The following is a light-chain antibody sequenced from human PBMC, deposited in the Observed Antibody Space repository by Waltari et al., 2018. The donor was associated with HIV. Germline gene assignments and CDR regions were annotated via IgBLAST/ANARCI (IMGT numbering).Light chain of an antibody. CDR3: ESYTSTSVWV. J-gene: IGLJ3*02. Sequence: QPALTQPASVSGSPGPSTTLSCTGSSNDVGDYNYVPWSQQHPGKAPRLMIYDVSTRPSGVSDRFSGSKSGDTASLTISGLQPEDEADYYCESYTSTSVWVFGGGTRLTVL. V-gene: IGLV2-14*03. CDR2: DVS. CDR1: SNDVGDYNY.